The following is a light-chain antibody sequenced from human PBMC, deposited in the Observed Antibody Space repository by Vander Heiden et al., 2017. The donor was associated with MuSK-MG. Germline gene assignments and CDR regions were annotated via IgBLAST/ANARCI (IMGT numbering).Light chain of an antibody. V-gene: IGKV3-20*01. CDR1: QSVSSSY. J-gene: IGKJ2*01. CDR3: RQDGSSYT. Sequence: EIVLTHSPGTLSLSPGERATLSCRASQSVSSSYLAWYQQKPGQAPRLLIYGASSRATGIPDRFSGSGSGTDFTLTISSLEPEDFAVYYCRQDGSSYTFGQGTKLEIK. CDR2: GAS.